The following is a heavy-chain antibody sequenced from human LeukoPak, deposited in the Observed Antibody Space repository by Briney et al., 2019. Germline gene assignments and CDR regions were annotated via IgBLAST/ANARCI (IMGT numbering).Heavy chain of an antibody. J-gene: IGHJ4*02. CDR1: GFTFSSYE. CDR2: ISSSGSTI. V-gene: IGHV3-48*03. D-gene: IGHD2-2*01. Sequence: GGSLRLSCAASGFTFSSYEMNWIRQAPGKGLEWVSYISSSGSTIYYADSVKGRFTISRDNAKNSLYLQMNSLKAEDTAVYYCARDQGPARGFDYWGQGTLATVSS. CDR3: ARDQGPARGFDY.